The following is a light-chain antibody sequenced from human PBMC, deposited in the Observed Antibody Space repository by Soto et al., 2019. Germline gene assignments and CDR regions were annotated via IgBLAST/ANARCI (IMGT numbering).Light chain of an antibody. Sequence: QSALTQPASVSGSPGQSITISCTGTSSDVGKYNYVSWYQHHPGKAPKLIIYEVSNRPSGVSNRFTGSKSGNTASLTISGLQAEDEADYYCNSYTGSSPLYVFGTGSKLTVL. V-gene: IGLV2-14*01. CDR3: NSYTGSSPLYV. CDR1: SSDVGKYNY. J-gene: IGLJ1*01. CDR2: EVS.